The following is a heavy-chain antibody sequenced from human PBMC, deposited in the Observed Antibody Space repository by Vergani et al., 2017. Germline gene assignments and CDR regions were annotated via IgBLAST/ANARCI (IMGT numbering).Heavy chain of an antibody. D-gene: IGHD6-19*01. CDR3: AKDPSAVAATPVDY. V-gene: IGHV3-30*18. J-gene: IGHJ4*02. CDR2: ISYDGSNK. Sequence: QVQLVESGGGVVQPGRSLRLSCAASGFTFSSYGMHWVRQAPGKGLEWVAVISYDGSNKYYADSVKGRFTISRDNSKNTLYLQMNSLRAEDTAVYYCAKDPSAVAATPVDYWGQGTLVTVSS. CDR1: GFTFSSYG.